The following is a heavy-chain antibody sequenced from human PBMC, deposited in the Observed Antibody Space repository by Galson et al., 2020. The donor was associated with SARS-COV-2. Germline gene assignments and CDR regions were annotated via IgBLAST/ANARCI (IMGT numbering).Heavy chain of an antibody. CDR2: TYYRSKWYN. J-gene: IGHJ6*02. CDR3: ARDITTSVYYYYYGMDV. Sequence: SQTLSLTCAISGDSVSSNSAAWNWIRQSPSRGLEWLGRTYYRSKWYNDYAVSVKSRITINPDTSKNQFSLQLNSVTPEDTAVYYCARDITTSVYYYYYGMDVWGQGTTVTVSS. V-gene: IGHV6-1*01. CDR1: GDSVSSNSAA. D-gene: IGHD1-20*01.